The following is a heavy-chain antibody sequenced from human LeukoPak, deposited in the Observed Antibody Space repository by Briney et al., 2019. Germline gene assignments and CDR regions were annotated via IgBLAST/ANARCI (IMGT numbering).Heavy chain of an antibody. J-gene: IGHJ4*02. V-gene: IGHV4-59*12. D-gene: IGHD4-23*01. CDR2: IYYSGST. Sequence: PSETLSLTCTVSGGSITSYFWSWIRQSPGKGLEWIGYIYYSGSTSYNPSLKSRVTISVGTSKNQFSLKLSSVTAADTAVYCCATGGNSPLVDYWGQGTLVIVSS. CDR3: ATGGNSPLVDY. CDR1: GGSITSYF.